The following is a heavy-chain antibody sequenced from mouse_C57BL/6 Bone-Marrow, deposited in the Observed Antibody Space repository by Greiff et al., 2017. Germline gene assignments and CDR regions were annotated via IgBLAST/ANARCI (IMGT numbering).Heavy chain of an antibody. V-gene: IGHV2-5*01. CDR1: GFSLTSYG. J-gene: IGHJ1*03. CDR2: IWRGGST. Sequence: VQLQQSGPGLVQPSQCLSITCTVSGFSLTSYGVHWVRQSPGKGLEWLGVIWRGGSTNYNAAFMSRLSITKDNSKSQVFFKMNSLQADDTAIYCWAKRALYGDFDVWGTGTTVTVSS. CDR3: AKRALYGDFDV.